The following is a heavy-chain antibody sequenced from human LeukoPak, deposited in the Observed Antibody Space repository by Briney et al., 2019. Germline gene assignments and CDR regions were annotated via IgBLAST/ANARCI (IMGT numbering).Heavy chain of an antibody. CDR1: GYTFTNYG. J-gene: IGHJ4*02. CDR2: INTRSGDA. D-gene: IGHD2/OR15-2a*01. CDR3: ARDTDFSIDY. V-gene: IGHV1-18*01. Sequence: ASVTVSCTAPGYTFTNYGIAWVRQAPGQGLEWMGWINTRSGDAQLAHSLQARVTMTTDTSTSTASMELGSLGSDDTAVYYCARDTDFSIDYWGQGSLVTVSS.